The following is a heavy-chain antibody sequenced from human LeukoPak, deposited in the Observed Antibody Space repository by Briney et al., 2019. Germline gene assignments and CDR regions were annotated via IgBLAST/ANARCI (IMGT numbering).Heavy chain of an antibody. CDR2: IYYSGST. CDR1: GGSISSGGYY. V-gene: IGHV4-31*03. CDR3: ARERGGQCLDY. Sequence: SETLSLTCTVSGGSISSGGYYWSWIRQHPGTGLEWIGYIYYSGSTYYNPSLKSRVTISVDTSKNQFSLKLSSVTAADTAVYYCARERGGQCLDYWGQGTLVTVSS. D-gene: IGHD2-15*01. J-gene: IGHJ4*02.